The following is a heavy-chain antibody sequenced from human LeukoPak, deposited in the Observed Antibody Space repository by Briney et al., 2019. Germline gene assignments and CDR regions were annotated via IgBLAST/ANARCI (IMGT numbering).Heavy chain of an antibody. D-gene: IGHD2-2*01. J-gene: IGHJ4*02. V-gene: IGHV4-39*07. CDR1: GGSISSSSYY. CDR2: IYYSGST. CDR3: ARDRIVVVPAAIGFDY. Sequence: PSETLSLTCTVSGGSISSSSYYWGWIRQPPGKGLEWIGSIYYSGSTYYNPSLKSRVTISVDTSKNQFSLKLSSVTAADTAVYYCARDRIVVVPAAIGFDYWGQGTLVTVSS.